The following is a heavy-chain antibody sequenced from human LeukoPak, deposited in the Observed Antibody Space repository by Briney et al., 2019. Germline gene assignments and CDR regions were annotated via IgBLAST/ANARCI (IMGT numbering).Heavy chain of an antibody. CDR3: ASGDRLWGGNPEGWFDP. CDR2: INPNSGGT. D-gene: IGHD4-23*01. CDR1: GYTFTGYY. V-gene: IGHV1-2*04. J-gene: IGHJ5*02. Sequence: GASVKVSCKASGYTFTGYYMHWVRQAPGQGLEWMGWINPNSGGTNYAQKFQGWVTMTRDTSISTAYMELSRLRSDDTAVYYCASGDRLWGGNPEGWFDPWGQGTLVTVSS.